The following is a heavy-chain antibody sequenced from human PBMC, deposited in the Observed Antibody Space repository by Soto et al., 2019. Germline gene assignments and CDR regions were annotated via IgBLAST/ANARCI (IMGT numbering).Heavy chain of an antibody. V-gene: IGHV4-30-4*01. J-gene: IGHJ4*02. CDR1: GDSISSGDYY. CDR2: IYYSSTT. CDR3: ATLGTPVTGLYYFDY. Sequence: PSETLSLTCIVSGDSISSGDYYWSWIRQPPGKGLEWIGYIYYSSTTYYNPSLKSRVTISVDKSKNHFSLELTSVTAADTAVYYCATLGTPVTGLYYFDYWGQGTPVTVS. D-gene: IGHD4-17*01.